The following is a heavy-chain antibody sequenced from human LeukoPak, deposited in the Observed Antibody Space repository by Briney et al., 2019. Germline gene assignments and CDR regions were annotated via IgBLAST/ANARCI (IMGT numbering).Heavy chain of an antibody. CDR1: GFTFSSYW. D-gene: IGHD5-18*01. CDR3: AKDLLGYSSGHDAFDI. J-gene: IGHJ3*02. CDR2: ISSDGSRT. Sequence: GGSLRLSCAASGFTFSSYWMHWVRQAPGKGLVWVSRISSDGSRTTYADTVKGRFTVSRDNAKDTLYLQMNSLRAEDTAVYYCAKDLLGYSSGHDAFDIWGQGTVVTVSS. V-gene: IGHV3-74*01.